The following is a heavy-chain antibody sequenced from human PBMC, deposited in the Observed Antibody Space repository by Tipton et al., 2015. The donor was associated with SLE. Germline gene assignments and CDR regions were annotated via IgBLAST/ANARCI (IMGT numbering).Heavy chain of an antibody. CDR3: AGSWDDNEGWYFDL. D-gene: IGHD6-13*01. CDR2: IYYVGTT. Sequence: TLSLTCTVSGASISSSLYYWAWIRQAPGRGLEWMGSIYYVGTTFYKPSLRGRVSMSVDTSKNQFSLKLTSVTAADTALYYCAGSWDDNEGWYFDLWGRGTLVTVSS. J-gene: IGHJ2*01. V-gene: IGHV4-39*01. CDR1: GASISSSLYY.